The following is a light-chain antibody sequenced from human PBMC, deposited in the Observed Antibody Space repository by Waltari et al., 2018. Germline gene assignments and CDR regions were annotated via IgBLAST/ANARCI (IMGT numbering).Light chain of an antibody. Sequence: ETVLTQSPVTLSVSPGEVATLSCRASQTVTSNLAWYQHHPGQAPRLIISGASTRAAGIPDRFSASGSGTEFTLTISNLQSEDFALYFCHQYNNWPGTFGQGTTVEIK. J-gene: IGKJ1*01. V-gene: IGKV3-15*01. CDR1: QTVTSN. CDR2: GAS. CDR3: HQYNNWPGT.